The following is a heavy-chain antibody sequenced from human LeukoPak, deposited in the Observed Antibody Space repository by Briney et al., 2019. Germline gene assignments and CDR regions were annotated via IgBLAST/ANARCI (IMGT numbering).Heavy chain of an antibody. D-gene: IGHD3-16*01. CDR1: GYTFTNYG. V-gene: IGHV1-18*01. CDR2: ISAYNGNA. Sequence: ASVKVSCKASGYTFTNYGVSWVRQAPGQGLEWMGWISAYNGNANYVQRLQGRVTLTTDTSTTTAYMELRSLTSDDTAVYYCAREAYTTGADYWGQGTLVTVSS. CDR3: AREAYTTGADY. J-gene: IGHJ4*02.